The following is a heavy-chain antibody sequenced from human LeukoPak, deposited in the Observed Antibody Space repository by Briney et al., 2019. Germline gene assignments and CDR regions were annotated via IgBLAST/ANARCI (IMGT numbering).Heavy chain of an antibody. CDR2: ISSSSRTI. V-gene: IGHV3-48*01. CDR3: ARDVGATRYFDY. Sequence: GGSLRLSCAASGFTFSSYSMNWVRQAPGKGLECVSYISSSSRTIYYADSVKGRFTISRDNAKNSLYLQMNSLRADDTAVYYCARDVGATRYFDYWGQGILVAVSS. CDR1: GFTFSSYS. J-gene: IGHJ4*02. D-gene: IGHD1-26*01.